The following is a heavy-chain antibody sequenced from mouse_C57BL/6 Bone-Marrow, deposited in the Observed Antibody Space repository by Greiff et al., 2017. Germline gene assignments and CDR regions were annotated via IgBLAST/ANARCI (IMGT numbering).Heavy chain of an antibody. CDR3: ARLRAYYSNLYAMDY. CDR1: GYTFTDYY. CDR2: INPNNGGT. V-gene: IGHV1-26*01. Sequence: VQLQQSGPELVKPGASVKISCKASGYTFTDYYMNRVKQSHGKSLEWIGDINPNNGGTSYNQKFKGKATLTVDKSSSTAYMELRSLTSEDSAVYYCARLRAYYSNLYAMDYWGQGTSVTVSS. J-gene: IGHJ4*01. D-gene: IGHD2-5*01.